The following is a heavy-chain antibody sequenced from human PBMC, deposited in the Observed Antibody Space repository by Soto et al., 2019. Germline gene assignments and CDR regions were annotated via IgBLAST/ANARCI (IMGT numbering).Heavy chain of an antibody. V-gene: IGHV3-23*01. Sequence: GGSLRLSCAASGFTFSSYAMSWVRQTPGKGLEWVSLISGAGGSTYHADSVKGRFTISRDNSKNTLYLQMNSLRAEDSAVYYCAKAPLEYCTGATCYAFDYWGQGTLVTVSS. J-gene: IGHJ4*02. D-gene: IGHD2-2*01. CDR1: GFTFSSYA. CDR2: ISGAGGST. CDR3: AKAPLEYCTGATCYAFDY.